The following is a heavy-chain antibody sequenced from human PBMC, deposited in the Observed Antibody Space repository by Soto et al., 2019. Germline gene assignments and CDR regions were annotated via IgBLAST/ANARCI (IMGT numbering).Heavy chain of an antibody. V-gene: IGHV3-30-3*01. D-gene: IGHD2-2*02. J-gene: IGHJ6*02. Sequence: GGSLRLSCAASGFAFTTYALHWVRQAPGKGLEWVSLISYDGSNKSFAAPVKGRFTLSRDNSKNAVYLQMNSLRPEDTAVYYCARALYCTSTSCYIAVSVLRMDVWGQGTTVTVSS. CDR3: ARALYCTSTSCYIAVSVLRMDV. CDR2: ISYDGSNK. CDR1: GFAFTTYA.